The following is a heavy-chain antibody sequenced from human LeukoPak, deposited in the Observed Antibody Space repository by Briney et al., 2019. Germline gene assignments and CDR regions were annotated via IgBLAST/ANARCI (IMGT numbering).Heavy chain of an antibody. J-gene: IGHJ4*02. CDR2: ISWRSDSV. V-gene: IGHV3-9*01. Sequence: GGSLRLSCAASGFTFSRNVMNWVRQAPGKGLEWVSGISWRSDSVDYAESVKGRFTISRDNAKNSLYLQMNSLRADDTALYYCAKDWSYGGNSWKYFGSWGQGILVTVSS. D-gene: IGHD4-23*01. CDR1: GFTFSRNV. CDR3: AKDWSYGGNSWKYFGS.